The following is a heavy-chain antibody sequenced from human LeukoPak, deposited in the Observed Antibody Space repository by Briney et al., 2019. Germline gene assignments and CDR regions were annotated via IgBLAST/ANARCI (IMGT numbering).Heavy chain of an antibody. CDR3: ARDRREQYCSGGSCYSALGFFDY. J-gene: IGHJ4*02. CDR2: IHASGST. CDR1: GGSISSYY. Sequence: SETLSLTCTVSGGSISSYYWSWIRQPPGKGLEWIGYIHASGSTNYNPSLKSRVTISVDTSKNRFSLKLSSVTAADTAVYYCARDRREQYCSGGSCYSALGFFDYWGQGTLVTVSS. D-gene: IGHD2-15*01. V-gene: IGHV4-59*01.